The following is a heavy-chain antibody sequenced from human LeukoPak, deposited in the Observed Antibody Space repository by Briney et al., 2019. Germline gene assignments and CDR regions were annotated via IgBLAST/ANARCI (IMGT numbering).Heavy chain of an antibody. Sequence: PSETLSLTCTVSGGSISSYYWSWIRQPPGKGLEWIGYIYYSGSTNYNPSLKSRVTISVDTSKNQFSLKLSSVTAADTAVYYCARTGYCSSTSCYWGLNYYHGMDVWGQGTTVTVSS. CDR1: GGSISSYY. CDR3: ARTGYCSSTSCYWGLNYYHGMDV. J-gene: IGHJ6*02. CDR2: IYYSGST. D-gene: IGHD2-2*03. V-gene: IGHV4-59*08.